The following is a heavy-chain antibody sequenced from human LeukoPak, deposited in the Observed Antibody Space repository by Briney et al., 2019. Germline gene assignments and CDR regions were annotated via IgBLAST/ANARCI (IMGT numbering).Heavy chain of an antibody. D-gene: IGHD4-4*01. V-gene: IGHV3-23*01. CDR3: AKVRDSYSDY. J-gene: IGHJ4*02. CDR2: ISASGGGT. Sequence: GSLRLSCAASGFTFSSYAMSWVRQAPGKGLEWVSSISASGGGTYYADSVKGRFTISRDNSKNTLYLQMNSLRAEDTAVYYCAKVRDSYSDYWGQGTLVTVSS. CDR1: GFTFSSYA.